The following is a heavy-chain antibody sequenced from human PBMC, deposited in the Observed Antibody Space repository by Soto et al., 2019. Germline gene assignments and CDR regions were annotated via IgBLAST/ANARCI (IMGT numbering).Heavy chain of an antibody. V-gene: IGHV3-9*01. CDR3: ARIEGDFWSAYYLHYVLDV. Sequence: GGSLRLSCSASGFTFDDYAMHWVRPVPGKGLEWVSGISWNSGSKAYADSVKGRFTIPRDNAKNSLFLQMNSLRPEDAALYFCARIEGDFWSAYYLHYVLDVWGQGTPVTVSS. CDR1: GFTFDDYA. CDR2: ISWNSGSK. D-gene: IGHD3-3*01. J-gene: IGHJ6*02.